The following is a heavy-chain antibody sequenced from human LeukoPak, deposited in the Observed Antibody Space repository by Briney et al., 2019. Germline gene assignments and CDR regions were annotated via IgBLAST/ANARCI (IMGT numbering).Heavy chain of an antibody. D-gene: IGHD6-6*01. CDR2: LSSSSSTI. CDR1: GFSFSSYS. CDR3: ARATLAVQYYFDY. J-gene: IGHJ4*02. Sequence: GGSLRHFCAASGFSFSSYSMNWVRQAPGKGLEWLSYLSSSSSTIYYADSVKGRFTISRDNAQNSLYLQMNSLRDEDTAVYYCARATLAVQYYFDYWGGATVVTVSS. V-gene: IGHV3-48*02.